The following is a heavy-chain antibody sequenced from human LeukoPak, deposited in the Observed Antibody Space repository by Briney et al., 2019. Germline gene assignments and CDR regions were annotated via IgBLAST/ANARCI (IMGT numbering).Heavy chain of an antibody. CDR3: ARGPSGWGSLDS. D-gene: IGHD7-27*01. V-gene: IGHV3-74*01. CDR1: GFTFSSYW. CDR2: INSDGSST. J-gene: IGHJ4*02. Sequence: PGGSLRLSCAASGFTFSSYWMHWVRQAPGKGLVWVSRINSDGSSTNYADSVKGRFTTSRDNAKNTLYLQVKSLRAEDTAVYYCARGPSGWGSLDSWGQGTLVTVSS.